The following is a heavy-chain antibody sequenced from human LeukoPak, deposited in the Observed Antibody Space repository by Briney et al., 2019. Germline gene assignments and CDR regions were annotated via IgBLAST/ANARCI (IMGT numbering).Heavy chain of an antibody. V-gene: IGHV3-30*18. Sequence: GGSLRLSCSASGFTFSSYGMHWVRQAPGKGLEWVAVISYDGSNKYYADSVKGRFTISRDNSKNTLYLQMNSLRAEDTAVYYCAKDGGSDWGQGTLVTVSS. CDR3: AKDGGSD. CDR1: GFTFSSYG. J-gene: IGHJ4*02. D-gene: IGHD2-15*01. CDR2: ISYDGSNK.